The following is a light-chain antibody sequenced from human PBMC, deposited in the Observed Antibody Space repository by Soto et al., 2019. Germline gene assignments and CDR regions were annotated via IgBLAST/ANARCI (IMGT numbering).Light chain of an antibody. J-gene: IGKJ1*01. CDR2: DAS. CDR3: QQYDNPPPWT. V-gene: IGKV1-33*01. Sequence: DIQMTQSPSSLSASVGDRVTITCQASQDISNYLNWYQQKPGKAPKLLIYDASNLETGVPSRFSGSVSGTDFTFTISSLQPEDIATYYCQQYDNPPPWTFGQGTKVEIK. CDR1: QDISNY.